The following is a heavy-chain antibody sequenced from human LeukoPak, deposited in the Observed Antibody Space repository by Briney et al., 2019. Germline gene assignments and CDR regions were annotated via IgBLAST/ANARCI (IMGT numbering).Heavy chain of an antibody. D-gene: IGHD2-21*02. CDR2: IYPGGSDT. V-gene: IGHV5-51*01. J-gene: IGHJ4*02. CDR3: ARQAYCGGDCKNLDY. CDR1: GYSFTSYW. Sequence: GESLKISCKGSGYSFTSYWIGWVRQMPGKGLEWMGIIYPGGSDTRYSPSFQGQVTISADKSISTAYLQWSSLKAPDTAMYYCARQAYCGGDCKNLDYWGQGTLVTVSS.